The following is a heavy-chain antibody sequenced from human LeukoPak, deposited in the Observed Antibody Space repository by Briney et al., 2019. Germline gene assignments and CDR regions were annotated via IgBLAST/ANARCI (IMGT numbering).Heavy chain of an antibody. V-gene: IGHV4-34*01. CDR1: GGSFSGYY. CDR2: INHSGST. J-gene: IGHJ4*02. D-gene: IGHD6-13*01. Sequence: SETLSLTCAVYGGSFSGYYWSWIRQPPGKGLEWIGEINHSGSTNYNPSLKSRVTISVDTSKNQFSLKLSSVTAADTAVYYCARGRRVYSSSWYVLAYFDYWGQGTLVTISS. CDR3: ARGRRVYSSSWYVLAYFDY.